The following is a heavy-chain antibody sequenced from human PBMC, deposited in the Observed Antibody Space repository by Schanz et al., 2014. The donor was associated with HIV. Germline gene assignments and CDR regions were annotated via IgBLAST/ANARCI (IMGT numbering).Heavy chain of an antibody. CDR3: ARDGSKTIDY. CDR2: IIPLLGTT. J-gene: IGHJ4*02. D-gene: IGHD4-4*01. Sequence: QVELVQSGPEVKKPGSSVKVSCKASGGHFASFGVSWVRQAPGQRLEWMGGIIPLLGTTHYAQKFRGRVTITADKSTTAYMQLNSLRSDDTAVYYCARDGSKTIDYWGQGTLVTV. V-gene: IGHV1-69*06. CDR1: GGHFASFG.